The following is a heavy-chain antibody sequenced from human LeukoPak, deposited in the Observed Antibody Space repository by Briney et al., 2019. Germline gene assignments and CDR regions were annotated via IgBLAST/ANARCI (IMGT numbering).Heavy chain of an antibody. V-gene: IGHV3-13*01. CDR2: IGTAGDT. Sequence: GGSLRLSCAASGFTFSDYDMHWVRQATGKGLEWVSAIGTAGDTYYTGSVRGRFTISRENAKISLYLQMNSLRAGDTAVYYCARVAKERVGGVYYFDYWGQGTLVTVSS. CDR1: GFTFSDYD. D-gene: IGHD1-1*01. J-gene: IGHJ4*02. CDR3: ARVAKERVGGVYYFDY.